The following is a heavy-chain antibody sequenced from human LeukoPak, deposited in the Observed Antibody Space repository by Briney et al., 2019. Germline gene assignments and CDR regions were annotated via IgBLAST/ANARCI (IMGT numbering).Heavy chain of an antibody. V-gene: IGHV4-34*01. Sequence: PSETLSLTCAVYGGSFSGYYLSWIRQPPGKGLEWIGEINHSGSTNYNPSLKSRVTISVDTSKNQFSLKLSSVTAADTAVYYCARRRYFDWLSTYNWFDPWGQGTLVTVSS. J-gene: IGHJ5*02. D-gene: IGHD3-9*01. CDR1: GGSFSGYY. CDR3: ARRRYFDWLSTYNWFDP. CDR2: INHSGST.